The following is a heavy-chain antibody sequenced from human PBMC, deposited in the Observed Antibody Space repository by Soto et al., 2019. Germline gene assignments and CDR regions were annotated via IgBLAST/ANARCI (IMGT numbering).Heavy chain of an antibody. D-gene: IGHD4-17*01. CDR2: IWYDGSNK. V-gene: IGHV3-33*01. CDR1: GFTLTSYS. J-gene: IGHJ3*02. Sequence: GGSLILSSASAGFTLTSYSVEWVRQAPGKGLEWVAVIWYDGSNKYYADSVKGRFTISRDNSKNTLYLQMNSLRAEDTAVYYCARERYDYGDYRAAFDIWGQGT. CDR3: ARERYDYGDYRAAFDI.